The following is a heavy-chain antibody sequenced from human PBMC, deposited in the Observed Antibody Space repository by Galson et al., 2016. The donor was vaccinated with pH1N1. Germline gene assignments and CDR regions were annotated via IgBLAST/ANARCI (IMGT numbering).Heavy chain of an antibody. CDR3: AKGGYGDYGLDVFDI. D-gene: IGHD4-17*01. CDR1: GFSFSNYG. J-gene: IGHJ3*02. CDR2: ISGSGGRK. V-gene: IGHV3-23*01. Sequence: LRLSCAASGFSFSNYGMHWVRLAPGKGLEWVSSISGSGGRKHYADSVQGRFIISRDNSKNTLYLQMNSLRARDTALYFCAKGGYGDYGLDVFDIWGQGTMVIVSS.